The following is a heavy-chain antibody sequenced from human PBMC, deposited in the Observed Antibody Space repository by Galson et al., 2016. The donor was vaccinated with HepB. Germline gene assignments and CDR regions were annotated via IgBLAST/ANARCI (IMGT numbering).Heavy chain of an antibody. J-gene: IGHJ4*02. CDR2: ISGTGERT. V-gene: IGHV3-23*01. Sequence: SLRLSCAASGFTFNTYGMSWVRQVPGQGLKWVATISGTGERTYYADSVKGRFVISRDNSKNTVYLQMNSLRVEETARYYCAKHFDPVVQWGQGTLVSVSS. CDR1: GFTFNTYG. D-gene: IGHD6-6*01. CDR3: AKHFDPVVQ.